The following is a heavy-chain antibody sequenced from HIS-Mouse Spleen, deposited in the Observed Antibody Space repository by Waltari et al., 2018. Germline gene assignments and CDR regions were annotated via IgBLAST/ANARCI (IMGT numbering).Heavy chain of an antibody. J-gene: IGHJ2*01. CDR2: IYYSGRN. Sequence: QLQLQESGPGLVKPSETLSLTCTVSGCSISSSSYYWGWIRQPPGKGLEWIGSIYYSGRNYENPSLKSRVTISGETSKNQVTMKLSSVTAADTAVYYCAREIPYSSSWYDWYFDLWGRGTLVTVSS. V-gene: IGHV4-39*07. CDR3: AREIPYSSSWYDWYFDL. CDR1: GCSISSSSYY. D-gene: IGHD6-13*01.